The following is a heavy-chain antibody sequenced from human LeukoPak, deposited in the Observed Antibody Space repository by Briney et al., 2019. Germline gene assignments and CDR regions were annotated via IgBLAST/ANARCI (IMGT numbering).Heavy chain of an antibody. J-gene: IGHJ5*02. CDR3: ASLVAATLNWFDP. CDR1: GGSFSGYD. D-gene: IGHD1-26*01. V-gene: IGHV4-34*01. Sequence: SETLSLTCAVYGGSFSGYDWSWIRKPPGKGLEWIGEINHSGSTNYNPSLKSRVPISVDTSKNQFSLKLSSVTAADTAVYYCASLVAATLNWFDPWGQGTLVTVSS. CDR2: INHSGST.